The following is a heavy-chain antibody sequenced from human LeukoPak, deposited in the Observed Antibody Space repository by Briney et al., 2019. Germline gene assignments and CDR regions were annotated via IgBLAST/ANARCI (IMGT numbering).Heavy chain of an antibody. Sequence: SETLSLTCTVSGGSTSSYYWSWIRQPPGKGLEWIGYIYYSGSTNYNPSLKSRVSISVDTSKNQFSLRLNSVTAADTAVYYCARDRSAYDPYFDYWGQGTLVTVSS. CDR2: IYYSGST. V-gene: IGHV4-59*01. D-gene: IGHD5-12*01. CDR3: ARDRSAYDPYFDY. J-gene: IGHJ4*02. CDR1: GGSTSSYY.